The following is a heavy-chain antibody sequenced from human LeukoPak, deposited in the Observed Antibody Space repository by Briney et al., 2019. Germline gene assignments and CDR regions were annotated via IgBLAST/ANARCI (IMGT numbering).Heavy chain of an antibody. V-gene: IGHV4-4*07. Sequence: SETLSLTCTASGGSISSYDWSWIRQPAGKGLEWIGRIYTSGSTNYNPSLKSRVTMSVDTSKNQFSLKLSSVTAADTAVYYCARDSITTGAFDIWGQGTMVTVSS. D-gene: IGHD3-10*01. CDR2: IYTSGST. CDR1: GGSISSYD. CDR3: ARDSITTGAFDI. J-gene: IGHJ3*02.